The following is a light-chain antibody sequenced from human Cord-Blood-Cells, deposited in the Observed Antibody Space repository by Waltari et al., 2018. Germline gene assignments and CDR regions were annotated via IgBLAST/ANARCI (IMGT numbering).Light chain of an antibody. Sequence: QSALTQPRSVSGSPGQSVTISCTGTSSDVGGYNSVSWYQQHPGKAPKLMIYDVSKRPSGVPDRFSGSKSGNTASLTISGLQAEDEADYYCCSYAGSYTWVFGGGNKLTVL. CDR2: DVS. V-gene: IGLV2-11*01. CDR3: CSYAGSYTWV. J-gene: IGLJ3*02. CDR1: SSDVGGYNS.